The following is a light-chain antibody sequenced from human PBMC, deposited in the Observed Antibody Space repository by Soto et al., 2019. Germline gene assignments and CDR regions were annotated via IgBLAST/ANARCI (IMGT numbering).Light chain of an antibody. Sequence: QSALTQPPSASGSPGQSVTISCTGTSSDVGGYNYVSWYQQHPGTAPKLMIYEVSKRPSGVPDRFSGSKSGNTASLTVSGLQAEDEADDYCSSYAGSNIHYVFGTGTKLTVL. J-gene: IGLJ1*01. CDR1: SSDVGGYNY. CDR2: EVS. V-gene: IGLV2-8*01. CDR3: SSYAGSNIHYV.